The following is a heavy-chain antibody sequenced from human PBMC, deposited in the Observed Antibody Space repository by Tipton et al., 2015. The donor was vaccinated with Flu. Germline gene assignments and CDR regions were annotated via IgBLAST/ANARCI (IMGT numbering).Heavy chain of an antibody. V-gene: IGHV4-4*07. CDR3: ARGGYNLVY. J-gene: IGHJ4*02. Sequence: LACTVSGGSISSYFWSWIRQPAGKGLEWIGRMYISGSTNYNPSLESRVTMSVDTSKNEFSLKLSSVAAADTAVYYCARGGYNLVYWGQGTLVTVSS. CDR2: MYISGST. CDR1: GGSISSYF. D-gene: IGHD5-24*01.